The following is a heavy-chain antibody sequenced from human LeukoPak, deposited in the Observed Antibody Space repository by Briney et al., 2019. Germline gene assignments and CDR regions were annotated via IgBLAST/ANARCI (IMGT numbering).Heavy chain of an antibody. Sequence: GGSLRLSCAASGLTFSSYGMHWVRQAPGKGLEWVAVIWYDGSNKYYADSVKGRFTISRDNSKNTLYLQMNSLRAEDTAVYYCARDLGYCGGGSCYPYGMDVWGQGTTVTVSS. CDR2: IWYDGSNK. CDR1: GLTFSSYG. CDR3: ARDLGYCGGGSCYPYGMDV. D-gene: IGHD2-15*01. V-gene: IGHV3-33*01. J-gene: IGHJ6*02.